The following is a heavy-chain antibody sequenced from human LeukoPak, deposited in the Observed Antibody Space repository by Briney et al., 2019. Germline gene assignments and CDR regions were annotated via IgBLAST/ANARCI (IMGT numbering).Heavy chain of an antibody. CDR1: GFTVNNNY. D-gene: IGHD3-3*01. Sequence: GGSLRLSCAASGFTVNNNYMSWIRQAPGKGLEWVSYISSSSSYTNYADSVKGRFTISRDNAKNSLYLQMNSLSAEDTAVYYCARDRDDFWSRYYNYGMDVWGQGTTVTVSS. CDR3: ARDRDDFWSRYYNYGMDV. V-gene: IGHV3-11*06. J-gene: IGHJ6*02. CDR2: ISSSSSYT.